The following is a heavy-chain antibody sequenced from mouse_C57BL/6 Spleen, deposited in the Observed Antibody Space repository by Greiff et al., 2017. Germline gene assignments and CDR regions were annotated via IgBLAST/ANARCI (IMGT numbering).Heavy chain of an antibody. CDR2: IYPGSGNT. Sequence: QVPLQQSGAELVRPGASVKLSCKASGYTFTDYYINWVKQRPGQGLEWIARIYPGSGNTYYNEKFKGKATLTAEKSSSTAYMQLSSLTSEYSAVYFCARDPNYYGSAWFAYWGQGTLVTVSA. V-gene: IGHV1-76*01. J-gene: IGHJ3*01. D-gene: IGHD1-1*01. CDR1: GYTFTDYY. CDR3: ARDPNYYGSAWFAY.